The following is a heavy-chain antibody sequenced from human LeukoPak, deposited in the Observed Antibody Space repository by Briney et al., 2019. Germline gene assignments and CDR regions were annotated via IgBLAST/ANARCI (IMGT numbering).Heavy chain of an antibody. Sequence: GESLKISCKGSGYSFTSYWIGWVRQMPGKGLEWMGIIYPGDSDTRYSPSFQGQVTISADKSISTAYLQWSSLKASDTAMYYCASQYSSSWYDGGGDYWGQGTLVTVSS. CDR3: ASQYSSSWYDGGGDY. J-gene: IGHJ4*02. V-gene: IGHV5-51*01. CDR2: IYPGDSDT. CDR1: GYSFTSYW. D-gene: IGHD6-13*01.